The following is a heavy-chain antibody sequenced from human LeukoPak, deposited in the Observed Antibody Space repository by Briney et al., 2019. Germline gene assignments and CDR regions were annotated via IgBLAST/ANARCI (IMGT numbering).Heavy chain of an antibody. Sequence: SETLSLTCTVSGGSISAYYWNWIRQPPGKGLEWIGYIDNTGGTTYNPSFKSRLTISVDTPKNQFSLKVNSVTAADTAVYYCARASWAYSPFDFWGQGNLVTVSS. CDR3: ARASWAYSPFDF. D-gene: IGHD2-15*01. J-gene: IGHJ4*02. CDR1: GGSISAYY. V-gene: IGHV4-59*01. CDR2: IDNTGGT.